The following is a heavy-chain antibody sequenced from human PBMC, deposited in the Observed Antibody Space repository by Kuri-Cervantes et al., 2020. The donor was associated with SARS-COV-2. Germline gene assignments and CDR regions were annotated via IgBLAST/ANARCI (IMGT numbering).Heavy chain of an antibody. CDR3: ARATLSRRAAPPYYDFWSGYYSFDY. CDR1: GYRFTDYG. Sequence: ASVKVSCKASGYRFTDYGISWVRQAPGQGLEWMGWISTYNGNTNYAQKLQGRVTMTTDTSTTTAYMELRSLRSDDTAVYYCARATLSRRAAPPYYDFWSGYYSFDYWGQGTLVTVSS. V-gene: IGHV1-18*01. J-gene: IGHJ4*02. D-gene: IGHD3-3*01. CDR2: ISTYNGNT.